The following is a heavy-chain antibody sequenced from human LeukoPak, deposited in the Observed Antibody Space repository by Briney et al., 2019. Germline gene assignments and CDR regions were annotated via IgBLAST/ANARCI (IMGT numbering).Heavy chain of an antibody. CDR2: IYPGDSDT. V-gene: IGHV5-51*01. J-gene: IGHJ4*02. CDR1: GYNFPTYW. Sequence: GESLKISCKGSGYNFPTYWIAWVRQRPGKGLEWMGIIYPGDSDTRYSPSFQGQVTISVDKSISTAYLQWSSLRASDTAMYYCAGHKGDFWAGYSEAAFDYWGQGTLVTVSS. CDR3: AGHKGDFWAGYSEAAFDY. D-gene: IGHD3/OR15-3a*01.